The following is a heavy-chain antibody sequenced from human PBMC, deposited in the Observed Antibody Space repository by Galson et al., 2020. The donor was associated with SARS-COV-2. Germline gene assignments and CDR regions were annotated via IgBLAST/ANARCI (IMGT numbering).Heavy chain of an antibody. J-gene: IGHJ5*02. CDR2: ISGTGGYT. Sequence: GGSLRLSCAASGFFPTDFYMSWVRQAPGKGLEWIADISGTGGYTDYAESVKGRFTISRDNTKRQLTLQMNNLRVEDTGVYYCTREGHDCRSGHCSTVGRFWCEPWGQGTQVTVS. CDR1: GFFPTDFY. V-gene: IGHV3-11*06. D-gene: IGHD3-3*01. CDR3: TREGHDCRSGHCSTVGRFWCEP.